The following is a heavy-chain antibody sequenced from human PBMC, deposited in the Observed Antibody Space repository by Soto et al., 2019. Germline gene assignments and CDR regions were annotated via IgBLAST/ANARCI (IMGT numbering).Heavy chain of an antibody. CDR2: IKSKTDGGTT. V-gene: IGHV3-15*01. Sequence: GGSLRLSCAASGFTFSNAWMSWVRRAPGKGLEWVGRIKSKTDGGTTDYAAPGKGRFTISRDDSKNTLYLQMNSLKTEDTAVYYCTTAYCSGGSCYPSWFDPWGQGTLVTVSS. J-gene: IGHJ5*02. CDR3: TTAYCSGGSCYPSWFDP. CDR1: GFTFSNAW. D-gene: IGHD2-15*01.